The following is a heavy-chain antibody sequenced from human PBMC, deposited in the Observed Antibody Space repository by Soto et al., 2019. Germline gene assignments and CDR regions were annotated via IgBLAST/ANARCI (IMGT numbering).Heavy chain of an antibody. V-gene: IGHV3-13*01. CDR1: GFTFKTYD. D-gene: IGHD2-21*02. J-gene: IGHJ5*02. Sequence: LRLSCVASGFTFKTYDMYWVRQVPGQGLEWVSGIGTLRDTYYSASVAGRFTVSRENGRNSLYLQMNSLRAGGSGIYFCARGRSNDFSSSPPPRFDPWGRGTLVTVSS. CDR2: IGTLRDT. CDR3: ARGRSNDFSSSPPPRFDP.